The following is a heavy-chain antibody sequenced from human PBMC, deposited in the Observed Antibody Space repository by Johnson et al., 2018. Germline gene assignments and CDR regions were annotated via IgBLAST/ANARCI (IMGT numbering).Heavy chain of an antibody. J-gene: IGHJ6*02. CDR3: SADRYAPDLWSGVHHYYGKDV. Sequence: QLVESGAEVKKPGSSVKVSCKASGGAFNNYGIRWVRQARGERLEWIGWIVIGTGFSNHAQKFPDRVSITRDTATGTAYMELRRLRSEDTAVYYCSADRYAPDLWSGVHHYYGKDVWGQGTTVTDSS. V-gene: IGHV1-58*02. CDR1: GGAFNNYG. CDR2: IVIGTGFS. D-gene: IGHD3-3*01.